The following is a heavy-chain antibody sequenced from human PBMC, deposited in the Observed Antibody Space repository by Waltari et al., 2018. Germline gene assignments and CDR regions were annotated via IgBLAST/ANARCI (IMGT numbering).Heavy chain of an antibody. J-gene: IGHJ4*02. V-gene: IGHV3-7*03. CDR3: ASGGHVDY. CDR2: IKGDGSEN. CDR1: GFPFSNFW. D-gene: IGHD3-16*01. Sequence: EVLLVESGGGLVQPGGSLRLPCAASGFPFSNFWMTWVRQAPGKGLEWVANIKGDGSENHYLDSVRGRFTVSRDNARNSLYLQMNSLRADDTAVYYCASGGHVDYCGQGTLVTVSS.